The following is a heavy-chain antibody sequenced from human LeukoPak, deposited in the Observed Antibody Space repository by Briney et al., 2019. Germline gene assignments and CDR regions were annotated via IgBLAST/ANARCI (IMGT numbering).Heavy chain of an antibody. D-gene: IGHD2-8*01. Sequence: SEILSLTCTVSGGSISSSSYYWGWIRQPPGKGLEWIGSIYYSGSTYYNPSLKSRVTISVDTSKNQFSLKLSSVTAADTAVYYCASLHAYFDYWGQGTLVTVSS. CDR3: ASLHAYFDY. J-gene: IGHJ4*02. CDR2: IYYSGST. CDR1: GGSISSSSYY. V-gene: IGHV4-39*01.